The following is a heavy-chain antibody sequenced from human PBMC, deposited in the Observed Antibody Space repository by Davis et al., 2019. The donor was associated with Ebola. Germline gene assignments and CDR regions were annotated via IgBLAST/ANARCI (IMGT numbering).Heavy chain of an antibody. J-gene: IGHJ4*02. CDR1: GFTFSSHG. CDR2: ITRPINYI. V-gene: IGHV3-21*01. CDR3: AKDLSPYYDFWSGYGY. Sequence: GESLKISCAASGFTFSSHGMPWVRQAPGKGLECVSSITRPINYIYYADTVRGRFTISRDNGQKALYLEMNSLRAEDTAVYYCAKDLSPYYDFWSGYGYWGQGTLVTVSS. D-gene: IGHD3-3*01.